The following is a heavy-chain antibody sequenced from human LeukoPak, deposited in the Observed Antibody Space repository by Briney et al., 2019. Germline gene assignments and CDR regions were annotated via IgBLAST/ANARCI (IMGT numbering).Heavy chain of an antibody. CDR1: GLTFSAYW. CDR2: INNDGTAT. D-gene: IGHD1-1*01. V-gene: IGHV3-74*01. CDR3: AREILEPGKTHEY. Sequence: SGGSLRLSCAASGLTFSAYWMHWVRQVPGKGLVWVSRINNDGTATFFADSVKGRFTISRDNAKNTLYLQMDSLRAEDTAMYYCAREILEPGKTHEYWGQGTLVTVSS. J-gene: IGHJ4*02.